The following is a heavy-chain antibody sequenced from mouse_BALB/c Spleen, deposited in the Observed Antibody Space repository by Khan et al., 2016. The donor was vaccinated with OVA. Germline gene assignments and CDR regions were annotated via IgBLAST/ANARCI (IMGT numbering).Heavy chain of an antibody. CDR1: GFSLTSYG. CDR3: TNAKGWDNAMDY. D-gene: IGHD4-1*01. J-gene: IGHJ4*01. CDR2: IWAGGST. Sequence: QVQLKESGPGLVAPSQSLSITCTVSGFSLTSYGVHWVRQPPGKGLEWLGVIWAGGSTNYNSALMSRLSISKDNSKSQVFLKMNSLQTDDTAMYYCTNAKGWDNAMDYWGQGTSVTVSS. V-gene: IGHV2-9*02.